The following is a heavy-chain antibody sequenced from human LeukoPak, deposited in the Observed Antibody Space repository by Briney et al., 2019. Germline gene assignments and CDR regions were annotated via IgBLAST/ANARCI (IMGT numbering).Heavy chain of an antibody. D-gene: IGHD3-22*01. CDR3: ARDHGESGDSSGYYPYYFDY. CDR2: IYYSGST. V-gene: IGHV4-59*01. Sequence: KSSETLSLTCTVSGGSISSYYWSWIRQPPGKGLEWIGYIYYSGSTNYNPSLKSRVTISVDTSKNQFSLKLSSVTAADTAVYYCARDHGESGDSSGYYPYYFDYWGQGTLVTVSS. J-gene: IGHJ4*02. CDR1: GGSISSYY.